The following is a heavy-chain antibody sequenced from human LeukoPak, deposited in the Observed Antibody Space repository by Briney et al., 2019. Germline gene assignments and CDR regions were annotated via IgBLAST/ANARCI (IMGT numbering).Heavy chain of an antibody. CDR3: ARLGTMIVGAYDAFDI. Sequence: GASVKVSCKASGYTFTSYDINWVRQATGQGLEWMGWMNPSSGNTGYAQKFQGRVTITRNTSISTAYMELSSLRSEDTAVYYCARLGTMIVGAYDAFDIWGQGTMVTVSS. V-gene: IGHV1-8*03. D-gene: IGHD3-22*01. J-gene: IGHJ3*02. CDR2: MNPSSGNT. CDR1: GYTFTSYD.